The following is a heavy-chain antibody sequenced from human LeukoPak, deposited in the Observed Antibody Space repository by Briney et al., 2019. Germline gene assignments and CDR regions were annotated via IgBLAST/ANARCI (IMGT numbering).Heavy chain of an antibody. CDR3: ARGGSSGWHDEIGY. V-gene: IGHV3-23*01. J-gene: IGHJ4*02. CDR1: GFTFSNHA. D-gene: IGHD6-19*01. Sequence: GGSLRLSCAASGFTFSNHAMIWVRQAPGKGLEWVSSISGSGAMTYYADSVKGRFTISRDNAKNTLYLQMNSLRAEDTAVYYCARGGSSGWHDEIGYWGQGTLVTVSS. CDR2: ISGSGAMT.